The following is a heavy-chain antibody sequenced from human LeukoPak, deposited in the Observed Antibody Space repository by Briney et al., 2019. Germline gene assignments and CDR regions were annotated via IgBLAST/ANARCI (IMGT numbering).Heavy chain of an antibody. CDR1: GASISSDTYS. D-gene: IGHD2-8*02. CDR2: IYHSGST. Sequence: SQTLSLTCAVSGASISSDTYSWTWIRQPPGKGLEWIGYIYHSGSTYYNPSLKSRVTISVDRSKNQLSLKVTSVTDADTAVYFCARVGTDASGYYYMDVWGKGTTVTVSS. V-gene: IGHV4-30-2*01. CDR3: ARVGTDASGYYYMDV. J-gene: IGHJ6*03.